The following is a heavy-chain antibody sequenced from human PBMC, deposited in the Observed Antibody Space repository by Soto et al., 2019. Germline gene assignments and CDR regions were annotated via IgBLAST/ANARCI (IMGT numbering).Heavy chain of an antibody. CDR3: AKDMASGSYYYYYGMDV. J-gene: IGHJ6*02. Sequence: GGSLRLSCAASGFTFDDYAMHWVRQAPGKGLEWVSGISWNSGSIGYADSVKGRFTISRDNAKNSLYLQMNSLRAEDTALYYCAKDMASGSYYYYYGMDVWGQGSKVTVSS. D-gene: IGHD1-26*01. CDR1: GFTFDDYA. CDR2: ISWNSGSI. V-gene: IGHV3-9*01.